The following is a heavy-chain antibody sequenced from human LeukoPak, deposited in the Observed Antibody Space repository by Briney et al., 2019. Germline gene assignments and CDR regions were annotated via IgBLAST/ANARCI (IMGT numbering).Heavy chain of an antibody. V-gene: IGHV4-61*01. D-gene: IGHD2-21*02. CDR2: IHCSGST. Sequence: SETLSLTCTVSGGSVSSSIYYWSWIRQPPGKGLEWIGYIHCSGSTNHNSSLKSRVTISVDTSKNQFSLRLTSVTAADTAVYYCARCARYCGGDCYPDGFDIWGQGTMVTVSS. CDR3: ARCARYCGGDCYPDGFDI. CDR1: GGSVSSSIYY. J-gene: IGHJ3*02.